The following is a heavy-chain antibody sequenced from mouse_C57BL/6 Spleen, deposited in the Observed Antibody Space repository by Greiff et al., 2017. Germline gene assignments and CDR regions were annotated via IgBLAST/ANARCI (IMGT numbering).Heavy chain of an antibody. CDR3: ARSESYNGYDGAMDY. D-gene: IGHD2-2*01. CDR1: GYTFISYW. V-gene: IGHV1-53*01. J-gene: IGHJ4*01. Sequence: QVQLQQPGTELVQPGASVQLSCKASGYTFISYWMHWVKQRPGQGLEWIGNLNTSNGGTNYNEKFQSKATRAVDKSASTAYMQLSSLTSEYSAFYYGARSESYNGYDGAMDYWGQGTSVTVSS. CDR2: LNTSNGGT.